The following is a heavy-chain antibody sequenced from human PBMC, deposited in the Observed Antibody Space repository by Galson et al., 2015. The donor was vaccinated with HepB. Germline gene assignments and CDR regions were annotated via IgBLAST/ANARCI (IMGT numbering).Heavy chain of an antibody. CDR1: GFTFSSYW. CDR3: ARDPHVFIRYDSSGYYYGQEEWYYFDY. D-gene: IGHD3-22*01. J-gene: IGHJ4*02. CDR2: IKQDGSEK. V-gene: IGHV3-7*01. Sequence: SLRLSCAASGFTFSSYWMSWVRQAPGKGLEWVANIKQDGSEKYYVDSVKGRFTISRDNAKNSLYLQMNSLRAEDTAVYYCARDPHVFIRYDSSGYYYGQEEWYYFDYWGQGTLVTVSS.